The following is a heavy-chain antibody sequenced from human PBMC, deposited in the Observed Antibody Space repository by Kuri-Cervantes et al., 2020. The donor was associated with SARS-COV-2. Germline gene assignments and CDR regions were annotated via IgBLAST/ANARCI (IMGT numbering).Heavy chain of an antibody. CDR3: ARDRKVPANRDAFDI. V-gene: IGHV4-59*01. Sequence: ESLKISCTVFSASINNYYWSWIRQPPGKGLEWIAYIHHSGSSNYNSSLKSRVTMSVDTSKSQLSLKLNSVTAADTAVYYCARDRKVPANRDAFDIWGPGTMVTVSS. D-gene: IGHD2-2*01. J-gene: IGHJ3*02. CDR1: SASINNYY. CDR2: IHHSGSS.